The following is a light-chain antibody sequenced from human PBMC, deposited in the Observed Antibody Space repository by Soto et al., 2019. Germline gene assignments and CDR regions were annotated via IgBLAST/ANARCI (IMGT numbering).Light chain of an antibody. V-gene: IGLV2-18*01. Sequence: QSALTQPPSVSGSPGQSVTISCTGTSTDFVGYNRVSWYQQPPGTAPKLMIYEVSNRPSGVPDRFSGSKSGNTASLTISGLQAEDEADYYCSLYTSSSTVVFGGGTKLTVL. J-gene: IGLJ2*01. CDR1: STDFVGYNR. CDR3: SLYTSSSTVV. CDR2: EVS.